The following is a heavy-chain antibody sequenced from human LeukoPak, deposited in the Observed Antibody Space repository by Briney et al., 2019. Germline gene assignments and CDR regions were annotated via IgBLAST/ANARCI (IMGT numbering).Heavy chain of an antibody. CDR1: GFTVSSNY. Sequence: GGSLRLSCAASGFTVSSNYMSWVRQAPGKGLEWVSAISGSGGSTYYADSVKGRFTISRDNSKNTLYLQMNSLRAEDTAVYYCAKGGYSYGGVSFYYYYMDVWGKGTTVTISS. V-gene: IGHV3-23*01. CDR3: AKGGYSYGGVSFYYYYMDV. CDR2: ISGSGGST. D-gene: IGHD5-18*01. J-gene: IGHJ6*03.